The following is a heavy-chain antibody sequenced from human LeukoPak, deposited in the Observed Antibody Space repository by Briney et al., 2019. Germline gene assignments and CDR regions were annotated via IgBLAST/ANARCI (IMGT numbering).Heavy chain of an antibody. Sequence: PGGSLRLSCAASGFTFSSYSMNWLRQAPGKGLEWISSISSSSSYIYYADSVKGRFTISRDNAKNSLYLQMNSLRADDTAVYYCARGGRGDYFDYWGQGTLVTVSS. CDR2: ISSSSSYI. CDR1: GFTFSSYS. D-gene: IGHD5-24*01. V-gene: IGHV3-21*01. CDR3: ARGGRGDYFDY. J-gene: IGHJ4*02.